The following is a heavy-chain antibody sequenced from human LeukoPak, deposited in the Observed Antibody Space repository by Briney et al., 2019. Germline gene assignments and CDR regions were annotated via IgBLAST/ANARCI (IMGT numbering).Heavy chain of an antibody. CDR3: ARDRDIVVVPAAMAFDY. Sequence: ASVKVSCKASGYTFTRYGISWVRQAPGQGLEWMGWFSAYIGNTNYAQTLQGRVTMTTDTSTRTAYMELRSLRSDDTAVYYCARDRDIVVVPAAMAFDYWGQGTLVTVSS. D-gene: IGHD2-2*01. CDR2: FSAYIGNT. V-gene: IGHV1-18*01. J-gene: IGHJ4*02. CDR1: GYTFTRYG.